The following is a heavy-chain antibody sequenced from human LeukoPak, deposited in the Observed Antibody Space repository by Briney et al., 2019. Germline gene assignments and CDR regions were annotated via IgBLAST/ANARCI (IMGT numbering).Heavy chain of an antibody. J-gene: IGHJ3*02. CDR3: ARVASGYDVFDI. CDR2: IYYTGST. Sequence: SETLSLTCTVSGGSISTYYWAWIRQPPGKGLDWIGYIYYTGSTNYNPSLKSRGTISVDTSKNQFSLQLRSVAAADTAVYYCARVASGYDVFDIWGQGTMVTVSS. CDR1: GGSISTYY. V-gene: IGHV4-59*01. D-gene: IGHD3-3*01.